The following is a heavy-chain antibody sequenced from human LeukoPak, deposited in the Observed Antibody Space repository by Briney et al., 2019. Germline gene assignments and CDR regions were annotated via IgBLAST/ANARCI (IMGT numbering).Heavy chain of an antibody. CDR1: GGSFSGYY. V-gene: IGHV4-34*01. CDR2: IYYSGST. CDR3: ARRITTYYYDSSGFFDY. Sequence: SETLSLTCAVYGGSFSGYYWSWIRQPPGKGLEWIGSIYYSGSTHYNPSLKSRVTISVDTSKNQFSLKLSSVTAADTAVYYCARRITTYYYDSSGFFDYWGQGTLVTVSS. D-gene: IGHD3-22*01. J-gene: IGHJ4*02.